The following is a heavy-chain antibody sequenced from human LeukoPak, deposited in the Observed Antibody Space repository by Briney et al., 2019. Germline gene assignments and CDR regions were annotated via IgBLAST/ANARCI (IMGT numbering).Heavy chain of an antibody. CDR2: ITSSSSYI. Sequence: GGSLRVSCAASGFTFSSYTMNWVRQTPGKGPEWVSSITSSSSYIYYADSVKGRFTISRDNAKKSLYLQMNSLRAEDTAVYYCARDKDYYYYMDVWGKGTTVTVSS. CDR1: GFTFSSYT. J-gene: IGHJ6*03. CDR3: ARDKDYYYYMDV. V-gene: IGHV3-21*01.